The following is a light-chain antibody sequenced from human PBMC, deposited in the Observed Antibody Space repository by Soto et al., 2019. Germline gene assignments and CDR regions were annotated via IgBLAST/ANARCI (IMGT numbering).Light chain of an antibody. Sequence: EIVLTQSPGTLSLSPGERATLSCRASQSVSSSHLAWYQQKPGQAPRLLISGASSRATGIPDRFTGSGSGTDFTLTISRLEPEDFAVYYCQQYNIWPRTFGQGTKVDIK. CDR3: QQYNIWPRT. CDR1: QSVSSSH. CDR2: GAS. J-gene: IGKJ1*01. V-gene: IGKV3-20*01.